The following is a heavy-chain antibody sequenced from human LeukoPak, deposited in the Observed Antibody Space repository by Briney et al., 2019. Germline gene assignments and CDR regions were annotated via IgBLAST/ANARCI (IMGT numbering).Heavy chain of an antibody. Sequence: SETLSLTCAVYGGSFSGYYWSWIRQPPGKGLEWIWEINHSGSTNYNPSLKSRVTISVDTSKNQFSLKLSSVTAADTAVYYCARRPGYSSGWRNWFDPWGQGTLVTVSS. CDR1: GGSFSGYY. D-gene: IGHD6-19*01. CDR3: ARRPGYSSGWRNWFDP. V-gene: IGHV4-34*01. J-gene: IGHJ5*02. CDR2: INHSGST.